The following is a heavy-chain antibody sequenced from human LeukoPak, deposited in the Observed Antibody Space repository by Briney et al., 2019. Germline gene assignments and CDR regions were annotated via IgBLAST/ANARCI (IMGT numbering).Heavy chain of an antibody. Sequence: ASVKVSCKASGYTFTGYYMHWVRQAPGQGPEWMGWINPNSGGTNYAQKFQGRVTMTRDTSISTAYMELSRLRSDDTAVYYCARDQITIPDYYYYGMDVWGQGTTVTVSS. V-gene: IGHV1-2*02. J-gene: IGHJ6*02. CDR3: ARDQITIPDYYYYGMDV. CDR2: INPNSGGT. D-gene: IGHD3-3*01. CDR1: GYTFTGYY.